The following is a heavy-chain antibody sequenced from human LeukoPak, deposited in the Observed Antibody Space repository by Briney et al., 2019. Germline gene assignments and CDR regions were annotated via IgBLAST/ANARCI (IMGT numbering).Heavy chain of an antibody. CDR3: ARGQLNLDY. D-gene: IGHD2-2*01. J-gene: IGHJ4*02. V-gene: IGHV1-2*02. CDR2: INPNSGGT. CDR1: GYSFTSHG. Sequence: GASVKVSCKASGYSFTSHGISWVRQAPGQGLEWMGWINPNSGGTNYAQKFQGRVTMTRDTSISTAYMELSRLRSDDTAVYYCARGQLNLDYWGQGTLVTVSS.